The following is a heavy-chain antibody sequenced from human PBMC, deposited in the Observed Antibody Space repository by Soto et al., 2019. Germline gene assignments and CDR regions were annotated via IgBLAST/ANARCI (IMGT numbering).Heavy chain of an antibody. V-gene: IGHV4-39*01. J-gene: IGHJ6*02. D-gene: IGHD2-2*01. CDR2: IYYSENT. Sequence: QLQLQESGPGLLKPSETLSLTCSVSGGSISSRSYSWGWIRQPPGKGLEWIGTIYYSENTYYNPSLKSRVTQPLDTPKNQSSLKLSSVPAADTAVYYCAKLAGYCSGNSWHGDYAMDVGGQGTTVTVSS. CDR1: GGSISSRSYS. CDR3: AKLAGYCSGNSWHGDYAMDV.